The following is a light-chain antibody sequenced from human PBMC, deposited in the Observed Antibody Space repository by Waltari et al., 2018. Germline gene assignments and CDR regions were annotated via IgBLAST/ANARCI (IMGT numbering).Light chain of an antibody. CDR1: SSNIGSNP. Sequence: QPVLTQPPPPSGAPGQRVTTTWSIGSSNIGSNPVNWYQQFPGKAPKLLRFNDDRRASGVPGRFSSSRSVTSASLAISGRQSEDEATYYCAAWYDTLKGLFGGGTTLTVL. CDR3: AAWYDTLKGL. J-gene: IGLJ3*02. CDR2: NDD. V-gene: IGLV1-44*01.